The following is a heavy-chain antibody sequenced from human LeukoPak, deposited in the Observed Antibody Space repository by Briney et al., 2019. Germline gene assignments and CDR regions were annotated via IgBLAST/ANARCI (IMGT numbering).Heavy chain of an antibody. V-gene: IGHV1-3*01. CDR2: INAGNGNT. J-gene: IGHJ6*02. Sequence: ASVTVSCKASGYTFTSYAMHWVRQAPGQRLEWMGWINAGNGNTKYSQKFQGRVTITRDTSASTAYMELSSLRSEDTAVYYCAREPVAHAIAARPYYYYYGMDVWGQGTTVTVSS. D-gene: IGHD6-6*01. CDR1: GYTFTSYA. CDR3: AREPVAHAIAARPYYYYYGMDV.